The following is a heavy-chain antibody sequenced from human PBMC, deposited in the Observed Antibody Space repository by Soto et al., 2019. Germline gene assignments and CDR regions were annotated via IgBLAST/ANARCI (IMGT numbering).Heavy chain of an antibody. Sequence: QLHLQESGPGLVKPSETLSLTCSVSGGSINSTSSYWGWIRQPPGKGLEWIGNIYHSGTTYYNPSLKSRVTISVDTSKNQFSLKLSSVTAADTAVYYCARLCSSNWYELDYWGQGTLVTVSS. CDR1: GGSINSTSSY. J-gene: IGHJ4*02. V-gene: IGHV4-39*01. CDR2: IYHSGTT. CDR3: ARLCSSNWYELDY. D-gene: IGHD6-13*01.